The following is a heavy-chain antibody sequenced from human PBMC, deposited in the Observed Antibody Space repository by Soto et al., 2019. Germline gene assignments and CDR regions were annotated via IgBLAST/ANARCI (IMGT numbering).Heavy chain of an antibody. J-gene: IGHJ4*02. V-gene: IGHV4-39*01. D-gene: IGHD4-17*01. Sequence: QLQLQELGPGLVKPSETLSLTCTVSGGSISSSSYYWGWIRQPPGKGLEWIGSIYYSGSTYYNPSLKSRVTLSVDTSKNQFSLKLSSVTAADTAVYYCASMTTVTLDYWGQGTLVTVSS. CDR2: IYYSGST. CDR1: GGSISSSSYY. CDR3: ASMTTVTLDY.